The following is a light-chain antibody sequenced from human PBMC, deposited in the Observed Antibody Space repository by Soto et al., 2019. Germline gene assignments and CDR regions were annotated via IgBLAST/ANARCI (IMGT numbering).Light chain of an antibody. J-gene: IGLJ3*02. CDR3: QTWGTGIRV. Sequence: QTVVTQSPSASASLGASVKLTCTLSSGHSRYAIAWHQQQPEKGPRYLMKLNSDGSHSKGDEIPDRFSGSSSGAERYLTIARPQSEDEADYYCQTWGTGIRVFGGGTTLTVL. CDR2: LNSDGSH. CDR1: SGHSRYA. V-gene: IGLV4-69*01.